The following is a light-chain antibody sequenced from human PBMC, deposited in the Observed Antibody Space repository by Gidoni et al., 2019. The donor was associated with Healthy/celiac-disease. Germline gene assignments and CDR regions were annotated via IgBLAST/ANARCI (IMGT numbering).Light chain of an antibody. Sequence: ELVFTQSPATLSLSPGERATLSCRASQSVSSYLAWYQQQPGQAPRLLLYDASNRATGIPARFSGSGSGTDFTLTSSSLEPEDFAVYYCQQRSNWPLTFGGGTKVEIK. J-gene: IGKJ4*01. CDR3: QQRSNWPLT. CDR2: DAS. CDR1: QSVSSY. V-gene: IGKV3-11*01.